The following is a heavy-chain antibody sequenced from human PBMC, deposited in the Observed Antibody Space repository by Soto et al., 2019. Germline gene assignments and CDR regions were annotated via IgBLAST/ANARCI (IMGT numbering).Heavy chain of an antibody. CDR3: AKAASPRGSYYVKDGMDV. CDR1: GFTFSSYG. V-gene: IGHV3-30*18. D-gene: IGHD1-26*01. CDR2: ISYDGSNK. Sequence: QVQLVESGGGVVQPGRSLRLSCAASGFTFSSYGMHRVRQAPGKGLEWVAVISYDGSNKYYADSVKGRFTISRDNSRATLYLQMNSLRGEDTAVYYCAKAASPRGSYYVKDGMDVWGQGTTVTVSS. J-gene: IGHJ6*02.